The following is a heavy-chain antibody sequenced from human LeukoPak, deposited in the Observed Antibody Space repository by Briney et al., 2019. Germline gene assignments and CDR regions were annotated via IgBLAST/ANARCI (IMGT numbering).Heavy chain of an antibody. D-gene: IGHD2-2*02. CDR3: ARDAIVVVPAVIREAVNYYYYYYMDV. CDR1: ASTFSSYS. CDR2: ISSSSRYI. V-gene: IGHV3-21*01. Sequence: PGRCLRLSCAAAASTFSSYSTSSVRQAPGKGMGWVSSISSSSRYITYAASVKGRFTISRDNAKNSLYLQMNSLRAEDTAVYYCARDAIVVVPAVIREAVNYYYYYYMDVWGKGTTVTVSS. J-gene: IGHJ6*03.